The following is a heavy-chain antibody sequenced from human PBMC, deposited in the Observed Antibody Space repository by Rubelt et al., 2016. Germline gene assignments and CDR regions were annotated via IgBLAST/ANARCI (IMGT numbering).Heavy chain of an antibody. Sequence: AASGFTFSSYWMSWVRQAPGKGLEWVANIKQDGSEKYYVDSVKGRFTISRDNAKNSLYLQMNSLRAEDTAVYYCARDGYCSGGSCPYYYYGMDVWGQGTTVTVSS. CDR2: IKQDGSEK. CDR3: ARDGYCSGGSCPYYYYGMDV. V-gene: IGHV3-7*01. D-gene: IGHD2-15*01. CDR1: GFTFSSYW. J-gene: IGHJ6*02.